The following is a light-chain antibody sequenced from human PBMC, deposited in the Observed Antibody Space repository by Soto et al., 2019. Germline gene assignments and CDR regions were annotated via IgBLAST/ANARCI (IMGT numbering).Light chain of an antibody. V-gene: IGLV1-47*02. CDR2: SNN. CDR3: AAWDDSLSGPV. Sequence: QSVLTQPRSASGTPGQRVTISCSGSSSNIGSNYVYWYQQLPGTAPKLLIYSNNQRPSGVPDRFSGSKSGTSASLAISGLRSEDEADYYCAAWDDSLSGPVFGGGTKVTVL. CDR1: SSNIGSNY. J-gene: IGLJ3*02.